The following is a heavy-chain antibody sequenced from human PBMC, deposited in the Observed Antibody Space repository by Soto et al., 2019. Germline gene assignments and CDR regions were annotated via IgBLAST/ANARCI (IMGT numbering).Heavy chain of an antibody. V-gene: IGHV5-51*01. D-gene: IGHD5-12*01. Sequence: PGESLKICCKGFGYIFTSYWIGWVRQMPGKGLEWMGIIHPGYSDIRYSPSFEGLVTISADTSLDTAYLQWSSLKASDTAMYYCVRHTNGYNPLDYWGQGTPVTVSS. J-gene: IGHJ4*02. CDR3: VRHTNGYNPLDY. CDR2: IHPGYSDI. CDR1: GYIFTSYW.